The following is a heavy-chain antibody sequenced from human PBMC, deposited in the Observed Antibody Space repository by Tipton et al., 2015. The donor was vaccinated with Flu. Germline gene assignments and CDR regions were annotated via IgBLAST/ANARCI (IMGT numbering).Heavy chain of an antibody. V-gene: IGHV3-49*03. D-gene: IGHD5-12*01. CDR3: AKSGGYDSYYFDY. CDR1: GFTFGDYA. Sequence: RSLRLSCTASGFTFGDYAMSWFRQAPGKGLEWVGFIRSKAYGGTTEYAASVKGRFTISRDNSKNTLYLQMNSLRAEDTAVYYCAKSGGYDSYYFDYWGQGTLVTVSS. CDR2: IRSKAYGGTT. J-gene: IGHJ4*02.